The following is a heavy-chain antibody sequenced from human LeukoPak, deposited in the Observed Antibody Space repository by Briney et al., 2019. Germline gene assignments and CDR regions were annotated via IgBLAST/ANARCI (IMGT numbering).Heavy chain of an antibody. J-gene: IGHJ3*02. CDR1: GGSXXXYY. D-gene: IGHD6-13*01. CDR3: ATSAGISAFDI. CDR2: INHSGST. V-gene: IGHV4-34*01. Sequence: SXTXXXXGGSXXXYYWSWIRQPPGKGLEWIGEINHSGSTNYNPSLKSRGTISVDTSNNQFSLKLSSVTAADTAVYYCATSAGISAFDIWGQGTMVTVSS.